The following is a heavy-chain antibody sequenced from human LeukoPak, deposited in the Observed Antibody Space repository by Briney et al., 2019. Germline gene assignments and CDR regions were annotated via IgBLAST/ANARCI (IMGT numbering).Heavy chain of an antibody. J-gene: IGHJ3*02. D-gene: IGHD3-22*01. V-gene: IGHV3-30*02. Sequence: PGGSLRLSCAASGFIFSNYGMHWVRQAPGKGLEWVAVIWYDGSNKYYADSVKGRFTISRDNSKNTLYLQMNSLRAEDTAVYYCAKVVVITPGAFDIWGQGTMVTVSS. CDR3: AKVVVITPGAFDI. CDR2: IWYDGSNK. CDR1: GFIFSNYG.